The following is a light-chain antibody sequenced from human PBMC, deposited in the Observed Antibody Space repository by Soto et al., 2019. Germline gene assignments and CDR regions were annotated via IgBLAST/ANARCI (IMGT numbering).Light chain of an antibody. CDR1: QSVRSN. J-gene: IGKJ5*01. V-gene: IGKV3D-20*01. Sequence: EKVMTQSPATLSVSPGERATLSCGASQSVRSNVAWYQQKPGQPPRLLIYDASTRATGIPSRFSGSGSGTDFTLTISRLEPEDFAVYYCQQYGSSPSITFGQGTRLEIK. CDR3: QQYGSSPSIT. CDR2: DAS.